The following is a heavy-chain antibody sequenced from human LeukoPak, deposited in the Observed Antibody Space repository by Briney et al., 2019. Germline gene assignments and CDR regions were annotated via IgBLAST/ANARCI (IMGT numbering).Heavy chain of an antibody. Sequence: GASVKVSCKASGYTFTSYGISSVRQAPGQGLEWMGWISAYNGDTNYAQKLQGRVTMTTDTSTSTAYMELRSLRSDDTAVYYCARDQTAQGAFDIWGQGTMVTVSS. CDR1: GYTFTSYG. CDR3: ARDQTAQGAFDI. CDR2: ISAYNGDT. V-gene: IGHV1-18*01. D-gene: IGHD2-21*02. J-gene: IGHJ3*02.